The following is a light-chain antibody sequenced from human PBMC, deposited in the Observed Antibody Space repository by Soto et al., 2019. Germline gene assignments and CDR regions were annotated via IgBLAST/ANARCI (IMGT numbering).Light chain of an antibody. J-gene: IGKJ5*01. CDR3: QQYDDWPPVT. CDR2: GAS. Sequence: ETVMTQSPATLSVSPGEGATLSCRASQNVNINLAWYQQKPGQAPRLLIFGASTRASGIPDRFSGSGSGTEFTLTISSLQSEDFAIYYCQQYDDWPPVTFGQGTRLEIK. V-gene: IGKV3-15*01. CDR1: QNVNIN.